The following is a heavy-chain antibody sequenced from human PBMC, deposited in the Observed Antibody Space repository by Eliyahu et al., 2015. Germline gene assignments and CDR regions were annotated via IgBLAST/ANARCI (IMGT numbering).Heavy chain of an antibody. D-gene: IGHD3-10*01. V-gene: IGHV3-30*18. CDR1: GFTFSSYG. J-gene: IGHJ4*02. CDR3: AKTPDSGALDY. Sequence: QVQLVESGGGVVQPGRSLRLXCAAXGFTFSSYGMHWVRQAPGKGLEWVAVISYDGSNKYYADSVKGRFTISRDNSKNTLYLQMNSLRAEDTAVYYCAKTPDSGALDYWGQGTLVTVSS. CDR2: ISYDGSNK.